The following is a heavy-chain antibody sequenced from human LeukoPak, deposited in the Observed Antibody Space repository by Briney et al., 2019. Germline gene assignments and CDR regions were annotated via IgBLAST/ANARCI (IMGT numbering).Heavy chain of an antibody. V-gene: IGHV3-74*01. CDR1: GFTFSSYW. CDR2: INSDGSVT. J-gene: IGHJ4*02. CDR3: ARAFPMQDFDY. Sequence: GGSLRLACAASGFTFSSYWMHWVRQAPGKGLVWVSRINSDGSVTSYADSVKGRVTISRDNAKNTLYLQMNSLRAEDTAVYYCARAFPMQDFDYWGQGTLVTVSS.